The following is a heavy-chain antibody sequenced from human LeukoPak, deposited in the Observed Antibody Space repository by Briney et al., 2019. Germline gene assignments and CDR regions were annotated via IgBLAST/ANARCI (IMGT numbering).Heavy chain of an antibody. V-gene: IGHV3-11*04. CDR2: ISSSGSTI. CDR3: ARAGQSPYCSGGSCYPDGFDY. Sequence: GGSLRLSCAASGFTFSDYYMSWIRQAPGKGLEWVSYISSSGSTIYYADSVKGRFTISRDNAKNSLYLQMNSLRAEDTAVYYCARAGQSPYCSGGSCYPDGFDYWGQGTLVTVSS. J-gene: IGHJ4*02. D-gene: IGHD2-15*01. CDR1: GFTFSDYY.